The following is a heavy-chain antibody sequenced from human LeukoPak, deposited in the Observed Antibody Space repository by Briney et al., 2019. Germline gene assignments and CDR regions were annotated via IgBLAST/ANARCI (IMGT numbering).Heavy chain of an antibody. V-gene: IGHV1-69*13. CDR2: IIPIFGTA. D-gene: IGHD3-16*01. J-gene: IGHJ4*02. CDR1: GGTFSRYA. CDR3: ARSPGGDPRGRLDH. Sequence: SVKVSCKASGGTFSRYAISWVRQAPGQGLEWMGGIIPIFGTANYAQKFQGRVTITADESTSTAYMEMSSLRSEDTAVYYCARSPGGDPRGRLDHWGQGTLVTVSP.